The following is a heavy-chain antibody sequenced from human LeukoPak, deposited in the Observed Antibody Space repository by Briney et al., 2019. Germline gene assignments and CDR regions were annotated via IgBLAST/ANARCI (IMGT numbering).Heavy chain of an antibody. Sequence: GGSLRLSCAASGFTFSSYGKSWVRQAPGKGLERVANIKQDESEKYYVDSVKGRFTISRDNAKNSLYLQMNSLRAEDTAVYYCARLESSSGYAVAFYWGQGTLVTVSS. CDR3: ARLESSSGYAVAFY. D-gene: IGHD6-13*01. CDR2: IKQDESEK. CDR1: GFTFSSYG. J-gene: IGHJ4*02. V-gene: IGHV3-7*02.